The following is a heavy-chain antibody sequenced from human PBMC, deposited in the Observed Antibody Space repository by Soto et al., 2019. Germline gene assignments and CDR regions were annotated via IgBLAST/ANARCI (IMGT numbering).Heavy chain of an antibody. CDR3: ARDQGRSSGWYPPLQH. Sequence: QVQLVESGGGVVQPGRSLRLSCAASGFTFSSYAMHWVRQAPGKGLEWVAVISYDGSNKYYADSVKGRFTISRDNSKNTLYLQLNSLRAEDTAVYYCARDQGRSSGWYPPLQHWGQGTLVTVSS. J-gene: IGHJ1*01. V-gene: IGHV3-30-3*01. D-gene: IGHD6-19*01. CDR1: GFTFSSYA. CDR2: ISYDGSNK.